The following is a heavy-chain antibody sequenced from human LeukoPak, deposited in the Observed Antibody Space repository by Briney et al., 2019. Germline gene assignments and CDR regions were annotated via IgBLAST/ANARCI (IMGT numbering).Heavy chain of an antibody. CDR1: GGSISSYY. V-gene: IGHV4-59*01. Sequence: TSETLSLTCTVSGGSISSYYWSWIRQPPGKGLEWIGNIYDRGSTKYNASLKSRVTISVDTSKNQFSLRLSSVTAADTAVYYCARERTFDNWGQGTLVTVSS. CDR2: IYDRGST. CDR3: ARERTFDN. J-gene: IGHJ4*02.